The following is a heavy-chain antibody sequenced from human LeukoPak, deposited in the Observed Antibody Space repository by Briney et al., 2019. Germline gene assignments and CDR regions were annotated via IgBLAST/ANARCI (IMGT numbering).Heavy chain of an antibody. D-gene: IGHD6-13*01. J-gene: IGHJ4*02. CDR2: IKSKTDRGTT. CDR1: GFTFNNAW. V-gene: IGHV3-15*01. Sequence: GGSLRLSCAASGFTFNNAWMSWVRQAPGKGLEWVGRIKSKTDRGTTDYAAPVKGRFTISRDDSKNTLYLQMNSVKTENTSVYYCTASSWYANFDYWGQGTLVTVSS. CDR3: TASSWYANFDY.